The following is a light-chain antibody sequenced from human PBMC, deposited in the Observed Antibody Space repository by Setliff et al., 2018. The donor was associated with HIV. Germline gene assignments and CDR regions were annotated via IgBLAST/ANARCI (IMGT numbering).Light chain of an antibody. CDR3: CSYAGRNTFYA. CDR1: SSDIGSYNL. Sequence: QSALTQPASVSGSPGQSITISCTGTSSDIGSYNLVSWYQQHPGKAPKLMIYEVSKRPSGVSNRFSGSKSGNTASLTISGLQAEDEADYYCCSYAGRNTFYALGTGTKVTVL. CDR2: EVS. J-gene: IGLJ1*01. V-gene: IGLV2-23*02.